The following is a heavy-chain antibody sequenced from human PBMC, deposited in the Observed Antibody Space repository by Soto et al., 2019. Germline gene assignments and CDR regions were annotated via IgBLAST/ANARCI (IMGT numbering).Heavy chain of an antibody. J-gene: IGHJ3*02. CDR1: GYSSFNYG. D-gene: IGHD2-21*02. CDR3: AKAPQGLWVTDAFDI. CDR2: ISVYNGDT. V-gene: IGHV1-18*01. Sequence: QVHLVQPGAEVKKPGASVKVSCKASGYSSFNYGITWVRQAPGQGLEWMGWISVYNGDTKYAQKFQGRVSMTTDTSTSTADMDLRSLRSDDTAVYYCAKAPQGLWVTDAFDIWGQGTMVTVSP.